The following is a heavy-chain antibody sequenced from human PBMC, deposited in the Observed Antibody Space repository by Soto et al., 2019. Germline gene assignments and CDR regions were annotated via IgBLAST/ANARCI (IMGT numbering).Heavy chain of an antibody. Sequence: EVQLVESGGGLVQSGGSLRLSCAATGFSISNYWMSWVRQGPGKGPEWVANIKQDASEKYYVDSVKGRLTISRDNAENSLYLQMTSLRAEDTAVYHCARSLSAIPGESWGQGTLVTVSS. CDR3: ARSLSAIPGES. J-gene: IGHJ5*02. V-gene: IGHV3-7*05. CDR1: GFSISNYW. D-gene: IGHD2-21*01. CDR2: IKQDASEK.